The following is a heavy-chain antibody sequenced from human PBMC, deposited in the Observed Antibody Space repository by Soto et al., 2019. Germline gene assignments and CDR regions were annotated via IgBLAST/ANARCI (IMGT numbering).Heavy chain of an antibody. CDR2: FDPEDGET. J-gene: IGHJ4*02. CDR3: ATDQFSSWLVRN. V-gene: IGHV1-24*01. Sequence: ASVKVSCKVSGYTLTELSMHWVRQAPGKGLEWMGGFDPEDGETIYAQKFQGRVTMTEDTSTDTAYMELSSLRSEDTAVYHCATDQFSSWLVRNWGQGTLVTVSS. D-gene: IGHD6-19*01. CDR1: GYTLTELS.